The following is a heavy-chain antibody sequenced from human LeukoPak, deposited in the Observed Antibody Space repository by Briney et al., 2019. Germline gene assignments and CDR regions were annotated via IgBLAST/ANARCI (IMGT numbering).Heavy chain of an antibody. CDR3: ARDQYDYGGNPEIDY. CDR1: GYTFTGYG. Sequence: ASVTVSCKASGYTFTGYGISWVRQAPGQGLEWMGWISAYNGNTNYAQKLQGRVTMTTDTSTSTAYMELRSLRSDDTAVYYCARDQYDYGGNPEIDYWGQGTLVTVSS. V-gene: IGHV1-18*01. CDR2: ISAYNGNT. D-gene: IGHD4-23*01. J-gene: IGHJ4*02.